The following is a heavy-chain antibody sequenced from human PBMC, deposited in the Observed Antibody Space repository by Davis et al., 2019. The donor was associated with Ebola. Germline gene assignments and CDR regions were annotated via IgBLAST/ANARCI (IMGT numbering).Heavy chain of an antibody. V-gene: IGHV4-59*01. Sequence: SETLSLTCTVSGGSISSYYWSWIRQPPGKGLEWIGYIYYSGSTNYNPSLKSRVTISVDTSKNQFSLKLSSVTAADTAVYYCARGVGEFIDYWGQGTLVTVSS. CDR1: GGSISSYY. J-gene: IGHJ4*02. D-gene: IGHD3-10*01. CDR3: ARGVGEFIDY. CDR2: IYYSGST.